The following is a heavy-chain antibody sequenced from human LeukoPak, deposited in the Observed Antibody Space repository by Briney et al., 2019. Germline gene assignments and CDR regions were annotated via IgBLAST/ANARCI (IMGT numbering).Heavy chain of an antibody. CDR3: AKDRANAWSSDY. J-gene: IGHJ4*02. D-gene: IGHD3-10*01. CDR2: TTHDGSDK. Sequence: PGGSLRLSCAASGFTFSNYAMYWVRQAPGKGLEWVAFTTHDGSDKYYGDSVKGRFTISRDNSKNTLYLQMNSLRAEDTAVYYCAKDRANAWSSDYWGQGTLVTVSS. CDR1: GFTFSNYA. V-gene: IGHV3-30*02.